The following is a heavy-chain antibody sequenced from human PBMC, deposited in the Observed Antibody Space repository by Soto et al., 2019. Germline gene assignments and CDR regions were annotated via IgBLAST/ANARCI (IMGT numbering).Heavy chain of an antibody. V-gene: IGHV1-69*13. J-gene: IGHJ3*02. D-gene: IGHD6-19*01. CDR3: ARKARYSSPPMGFDI. CDR1: GGTFSSYA. CDR2: IIPIFGTA. Sequence: SVKVSCKASGGTFSSYAISWVRQAPGQGLEWMGGIIPIFGTANYAQKFQGRVTITADESTSTAYMELSSLRPEDTAVYYCARKARYSSPPMGFDIWGQGTMVTVSS.